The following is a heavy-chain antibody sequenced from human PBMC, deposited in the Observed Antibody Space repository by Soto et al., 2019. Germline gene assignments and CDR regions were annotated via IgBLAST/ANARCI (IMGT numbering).Heavy chain of an antibody. CDR2: IIPIFGTA. CDR1: GGTFSSYA. J-gene: IGHJ4*02. V-gene: IGHV1-69*01. Sequence: QVQLVQSGAEVKKPGSSVKVSCTASGGTFSSYAISWVRQAPGQGLEWMGGIIPIFGTANYAQKFQGRVTITADESTSTAYMELSSLRSEDTAVYYCASQATIKGHVYFDYWGQGTLVTVSS. CDR3: ASQATIKGHVYFDY. D-gene: IGHD5-12*01.